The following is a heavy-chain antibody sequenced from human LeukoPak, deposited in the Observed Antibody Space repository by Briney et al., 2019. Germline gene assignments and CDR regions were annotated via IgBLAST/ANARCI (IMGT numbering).Heavy chain of an antibody. D-gene: IGHD6-13*01. Sequence: ASVKVSCKASGYTFTSYGISWVRQAPGQGLEWMGWISAYNGNTNYAQKLQGRVTMTTDTSTSTAYMELRSLRSDDTAVYYCARMVIAAAGRGERGDVWGKGTTVTVSS. CDR3: ARMVIAAAGRGERGDV. CDR1: GYTFTSYG. CDR2: ISAYNGNT. V-gene: IGHV1-18*01. J-gene: IGHJ6*04.